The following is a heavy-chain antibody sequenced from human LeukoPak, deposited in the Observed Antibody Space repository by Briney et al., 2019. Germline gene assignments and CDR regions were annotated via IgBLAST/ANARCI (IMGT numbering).Heavy chain of an antibody. Sequence: PGGSLRLSCAASGFTFTTNGMHWVRQAPGKGPEWVAMLRSDGINKYYAESVKGRFTMSRDTSKNTLFLQMSGLSTDDTAVYYCAKDHDWSFDYWGQGTLVTVSS. V-gene: IGHV3-30*02. CDR3: AKDHDWSFDY. CDR2: LRSDGINK. CDR1: GFTFTTNG. J-gene: IGHJ4*02. D-gene: IGHD3-3*01.